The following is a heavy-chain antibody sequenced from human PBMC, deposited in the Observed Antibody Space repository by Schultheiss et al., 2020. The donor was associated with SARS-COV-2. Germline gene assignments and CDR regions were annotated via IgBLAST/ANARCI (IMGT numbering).Heavy chain of an antibody. Sequence: SETLSLTCAVYGGSFSGYYWSWIRQPPGKGLEWIGEINHSGSTNYNPSLKSRVTISVDTSKNQFSLKLSSVTAADTAVYYCVKDRGVTTYYFDYWGQGTLVTVSS. CDR2: INHSGST. J-gene: IGHJ4*02. D-gene: IGHD4-17*01. V-gene: IGHV4-34*01. CDR3: VKDRGVTTYYFDY. CDR1: GGSFSGYY.